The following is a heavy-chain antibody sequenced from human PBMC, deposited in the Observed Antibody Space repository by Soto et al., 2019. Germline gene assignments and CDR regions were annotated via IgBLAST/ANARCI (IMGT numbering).Heavy chain of an antibody. D-gene: IGHD2-21*02. V-gene: IGHV3-33*01. Sequence: LRLSCAASGFTFSSYGMHWVRQAPGKGLEWVAVIWYDGSNEYYADSVRGRFTISRDNSKNTLYLQMNSLRAEDTAVYYCAARGGNSGPPFDYWGQGTLVTVSS. CDR1: GFTFSSYG. J-gene: IGHJ4*02. CDR2: IWYDGSNE. CDR3: AARGGNSGPPFDY.